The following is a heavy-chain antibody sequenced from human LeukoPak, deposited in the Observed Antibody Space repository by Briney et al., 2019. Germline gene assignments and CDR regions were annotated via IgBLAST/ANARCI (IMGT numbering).Heavy chain of an antibody. CDR3: AKMPRGRWSGYYYGMDV. J-gene: IGHJ6*02. CDR2: ISGSGGST. CDR1: GFTFSSYS. Sequence: GGSLRLSCAASGFTFSSYSMNWVRQAPGKGLEWVSAISGSGGSTYYADSVKGRFTISRDNSKNTLYLQMNSLRAEDTAVYYCAKMPRGRWSGYYYGMDVWGQGTTVTVSS. D-gene: IGHD4-23*01. V-gene: IGHV3-23*01.